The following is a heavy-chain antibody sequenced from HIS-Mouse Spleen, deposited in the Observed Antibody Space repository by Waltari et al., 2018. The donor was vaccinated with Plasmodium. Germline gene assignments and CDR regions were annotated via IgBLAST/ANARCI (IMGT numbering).Heavy chain of an antibody. CDR1: GFTFSSYG. J-gene: IGHJ4*02. CDR3: AKEGYSSGVFFFDY. Sequence: QVQLVESGGGVVQPGRSLRLSCAASGFTFSSYGMHWVRQAPGKGLEWVAVISSDGSNKYDADSVKGRFTISRDNSKNTLYLQMNSLRAEDTAVYYCAKEGYSSGVFFFDYWGQGTLVTVSS. V-gene: IGHV3-30*18. CDR2: ISSDGSNK. D-gene: IGHD6-19*01.